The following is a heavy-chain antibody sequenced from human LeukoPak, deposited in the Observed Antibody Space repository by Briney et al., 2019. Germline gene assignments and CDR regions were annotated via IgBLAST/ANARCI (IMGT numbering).Heavy chain of an antibody. CDR3: ARAVVVVPAAKWGKYYFDY. D-gene: IGHD2-2*01. V-gene: IGHV4-59*12. CDR1: GGSISSYY. CDR2: IYYSGST. Sequence: SETLSLTCTVSGGSISSYYWSWIRQPPGKGLEWIGYIYYSGSTNYNPSLKGRVTISVDTSKNQFSLKLSSVTAADTAVYYCARAVVVVPAAKWGKYYFDYWGQGTLVTVSS. J-gene: IGHJ4*02.